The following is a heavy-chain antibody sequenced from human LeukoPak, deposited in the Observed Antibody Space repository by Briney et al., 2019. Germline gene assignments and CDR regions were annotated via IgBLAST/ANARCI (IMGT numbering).Heavy chain of an antibody. J-gene: IGHJ4*02. CDR1: GFPFSSYS. D-gene: IGHD6-13*01. Sequence: GGSLRLSCAASGFPFSSYSMTWVRQAPGKGLEWVANIKPDGTTKFYVDSVKGRFTISRDNALNSLYLQMSSLRAEDTAIYYCARSIPYGTTWYGRSDYWGQGTLVTVSS. CDR2: IKPDGTTK. V-gene: IGHV3-7*03. CDR3: ARSIPYGTTWYGRSDY.